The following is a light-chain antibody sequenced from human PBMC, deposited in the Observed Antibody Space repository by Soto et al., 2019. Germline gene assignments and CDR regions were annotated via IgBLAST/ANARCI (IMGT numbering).Light chain of an antibody. CDR3: QQFNSYPLT. CDR1: QGISSY. V-gene: IGKV1-9*01. Sequence: DIQLTQSPSFLSASVGDRVTITCRASQGISSYLAWYQQKPGKAPKFLIYAASTLQSGVPSRFSGSGSGTEFPLTIGRLQPEDFATYYCQQFNSYPLTFGGGSKVEIK. CDR2: AAS. J-gene: IGKJ4*01.